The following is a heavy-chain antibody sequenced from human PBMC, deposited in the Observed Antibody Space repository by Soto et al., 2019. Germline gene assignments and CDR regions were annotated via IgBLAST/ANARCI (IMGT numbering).Heavy chain of an antibody. V-gene: IGHV3-49*04. D-gene: IGHD6-13*01. CDR1: GFTFGDCA. Sequence: GGSLRLSCTASGFTFGDCAMSWVRQAPGKGLEWVGFIRSKAYGGTTEYAASVKGRFTISRDDSKSIAYLQMNSLKTEDTAVYYCTILSSSWFYFDYWGQGTLVTVSS. J-gene: IGHJ4*02. CDR3: TILSSSWFYFDY. CDR2: IRSKAYGGTT.